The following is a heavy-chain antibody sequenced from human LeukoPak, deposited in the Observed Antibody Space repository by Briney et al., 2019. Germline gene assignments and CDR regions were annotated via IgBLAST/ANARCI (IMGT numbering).Heavy chain of an antibody. D-gene: IGHD3-10*01. Sequence: SETLSLTCTVSGGSISSYYWSWIRQPPGKGLERIGYIYYSGSTNYNPSLKSRCTISVETSKNQFSLKLSSVTAADTAVYYCARASYYYGSGIDYGMDVWGQGTTVTVSS. CDR1: GGSISSYY. J-gene: IGHJ6*02. CDR3: ARASYYYGSGIDYGMDV. CDR2: IYYSGST. V-gene: IGHV4-59*01.